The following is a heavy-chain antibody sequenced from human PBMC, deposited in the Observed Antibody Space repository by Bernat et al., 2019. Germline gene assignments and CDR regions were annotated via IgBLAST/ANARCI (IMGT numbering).Heavy chain of an antibody. CDR1: GLTFSSFS. CDR2: ISSGSAYI. V-gene: IGHV3-21*01. Sequence: EVQLVESGGGLVKPGESLRLSCAASGLTFSSFSMNWVRQAPGRGLEWVSSISSGSAYIWYADSVKGRFTISRDNSKNTLYLQMSSLRAEDTAVYYCVKAVGYYDSSGYPIPYFDYWGQGILVTVSS. D-gene: IGHD3-22*01. J-gene: IGHJ4*02. CDR3: VKAVGYYDSSGYPIPYFDY.